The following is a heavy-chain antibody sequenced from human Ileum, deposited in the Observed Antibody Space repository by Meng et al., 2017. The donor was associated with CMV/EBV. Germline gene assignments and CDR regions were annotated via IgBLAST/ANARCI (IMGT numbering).Heavy chain of an antibody. J-gene: IGHJ4*02. V-gene: IGHV3-9*01. CDR1: GFTFDDYA. Sequence: GGSLRLSCAASGFTFDDYAMHWVRKAPGKGLEWVSGISWNSGSIGYADSVKGRFTISRDNAKNSLYLQMNSLRAEDTALYYCAKGGWGAWYYFDYWGQGTLVTVSS. CDR3: AKGGWGAWYYFDY. CDR2: ISWNSGSI. D-gene: IGHD3-16*01.